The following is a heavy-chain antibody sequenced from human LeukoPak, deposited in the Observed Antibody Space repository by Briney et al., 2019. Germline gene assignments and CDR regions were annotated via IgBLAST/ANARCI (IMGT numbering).Heavy chain of an antibody. CDR2: IYYSGST. D-gene: IGHD4-17*01. J-gene: IGHJ3*02. V-gene: IGHV4-59*01. Sequence: SETLSLTCTVSGGSISSYYWSWIRQPPGKGPEWIGYIYYSGSTNYNPSLKSRVTISVDTSKNQFSLKLSSVTAADTAVYYCARRTVTGHAFDIWGQGTMVTVSS. CDR1: GGSISSYY. CDR3: ARRTVTGHAFDI.